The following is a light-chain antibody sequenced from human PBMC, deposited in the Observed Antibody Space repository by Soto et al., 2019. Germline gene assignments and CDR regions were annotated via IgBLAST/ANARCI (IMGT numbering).Light chain of an antibody. CDR2: AGS. V-gene: IGKV1-39*01. CDR3: QQSFITPHT. Sequence: IHLTQSPSSLSASLGDRVTITFRASQSISSYLNWYQQKPGKAPKLLIYAGSNLQSGVPSRFSGTGSGTDFTLTISSLQPEDFATYYCQQSFITPHTFGQGTKVDI. J-gene: IGKJ2*01. CDR1: QSISSY.